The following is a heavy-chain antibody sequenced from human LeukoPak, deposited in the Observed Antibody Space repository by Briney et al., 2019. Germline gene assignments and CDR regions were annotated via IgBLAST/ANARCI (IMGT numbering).Heavy chain of an antibody. CDR3: ARGGYSYGPYYFDY. CDR1: GYTFTSYD. CDR2: MNPNSGNT. V-gene: IGHV1-8*01. D-gene: IGHD5-18*01. J-gene: IGHJ4*02. Sequence: GASVKVSCKASGYTFTSYDINWARQATGQGLEWMGWMNPNSGNTGYAQKFQGRVTMTRDTSTSTVYMELSSLRSEDTAVYYCARGGYSYGPYYFDYWGQGTLVTVSS.